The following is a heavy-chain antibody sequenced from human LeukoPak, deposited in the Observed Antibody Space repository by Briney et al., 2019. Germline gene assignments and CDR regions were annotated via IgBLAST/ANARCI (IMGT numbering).Heavy chain of an antibody. CDR2: INVNKGNT. V-gene: IGHV1-18*01. CDR1: GYNFTSYG. D-gene: IGHD4-17*01. J-gene: IGHJ4*02. Sequence: VASVKVSCKASGYNFTSYGITWVRQAPGQGLEWLGWINVNKGNTNYAQKLQGRVTLPKDTSTNTAYMDLTSLRSDDTAVYYCASGQMTTVNPGYFDYWGQGTLVTVSS. CDR3: ASGQMTTVNPGYFDY.